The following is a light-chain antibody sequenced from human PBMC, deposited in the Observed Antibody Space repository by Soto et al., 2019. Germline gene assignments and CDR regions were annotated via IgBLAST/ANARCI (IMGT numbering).Light chain of an antibody. CDR2: DAS. J-gene: IGKJ1*01. V-gene: IGKV3-11*01. CDR3: QQRSSWPWT. CDR1: QSVSSRY. Sequence: EVVLTQSPDTLSLSPGERATLSFRASQSVSSRYLAWYQQKPGQAPRLLIYDASNRATGIPVRFSGSGSGTDYTLTITNLEPEDFAIYYCQQRSSWPWTFGQGTKVDIK.